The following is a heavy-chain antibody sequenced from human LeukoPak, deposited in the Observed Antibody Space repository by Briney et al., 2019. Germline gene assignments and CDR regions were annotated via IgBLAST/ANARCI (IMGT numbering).Heavy chain of an antibody. CDR1: GGSISSYY. CDR2: IYYSGST. J-gene: IGHJ4*02. Sequence: SETLSLTCTVSGGSISSYYWSWIRQPPGKGLEWIGYIYYSGSTNYNPSLKSRVTISVDTSKNQFSLKLSSVTAADTAVYYCASHDILTGFVYWGQGTLVTVSS. D-gene: IGHD3-9*01. V-gene: IGHV4-59*01. CDR3: ASHDILTGFVY.